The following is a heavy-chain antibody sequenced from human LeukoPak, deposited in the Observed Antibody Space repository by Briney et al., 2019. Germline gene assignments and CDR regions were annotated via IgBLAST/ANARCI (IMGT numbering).Heavy chain of an antibody. CDR1: GYSFATYW. J-gene: IGHJ6*03. V-gene: IGHV5-51*01. CDR2: IYPNDSDT. Sequence: GESLKISCKGSGYSFATYWIGWVRQMPGKGLEWMGIIYPNDSDTRYSPSFQGQVTISADKSISTAYLQWSSLKASDTAMYYCARIHHGKYSSSWYYYYYMDVWGKGTTVTVSS. D-gene: IGHD6-13*01. CDR3: ARIHHGKYSSSWYYYYYMDV.